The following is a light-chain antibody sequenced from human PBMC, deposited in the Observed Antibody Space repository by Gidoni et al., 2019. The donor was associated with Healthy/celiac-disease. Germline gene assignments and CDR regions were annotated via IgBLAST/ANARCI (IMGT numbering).Light chain of an antibody. CDR3: QQYGTSQT. CDR2: GAS. Sequence: EIVLTQSPGTLSLSPGERATLSCRASQSISSNYVAWYQQKPGQAPRLLIYGASIRATGIPDRFSGSGSGTDFTLTISRLEPEDFAVYYCQQYGTSQTFGQGTKVEIK. J-gene: IGKJ1*01. V-gene: IGKV3-20*01. CDR1: QSISSNY.